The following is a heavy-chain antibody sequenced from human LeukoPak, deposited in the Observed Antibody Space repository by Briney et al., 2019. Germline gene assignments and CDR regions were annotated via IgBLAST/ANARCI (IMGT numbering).Heavy chain of an antibody. Sequence: SETLSLTCTVSGGSISSYYWSWIRQPAGKGLEWIGRIYTSGSTNYNPSLKSRVTVSVDTSKNQFSLKLSSVTAADTAVYYCAREEGYYYVNWFDPWGQGTLVTVSS. D-gene: IGHD3-10*02. CDR1: GGSISSYY. V-gene: IGHV4-4*07. J-gene: IGHJ5*02. CDR2: IYTSGST. CDR3: AREEGYYYVNWFDP.